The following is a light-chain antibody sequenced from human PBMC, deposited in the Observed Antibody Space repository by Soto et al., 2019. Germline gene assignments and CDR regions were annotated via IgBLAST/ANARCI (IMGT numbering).Light chain of an antibody. Sequence: ETVMTQSPATLSVSPGERATLSCRASQSVNSRLAWYQQRPSQAPRLVIYDASTRATGIPPRFSGSGSGTDFTLTISSLQSEDFAIYFCQQYKDWPPITFGGGTKVEIK. J-gene: IGKJ4*01. V-gene: IGKV3-15*01. CDR2: DAS. CDR3: QQYKDWPPIT. CDR1: QSVNSR.